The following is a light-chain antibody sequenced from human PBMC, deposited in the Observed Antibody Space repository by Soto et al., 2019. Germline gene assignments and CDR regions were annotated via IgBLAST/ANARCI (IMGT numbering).Light chain of an antibody. CDR1: SSDVGGYNY. CDR2: EVS. V-gene: IGLV2-8*01. Sequence: QSVLTQPPSASGSPGQSVTISCTGTSSDVGGYNYVSWYQQHPGKAPKLMIYEVSKRPSGVPDRFSGSKSGNTASLTVSGLQAEEEADYYCSSYAGSNIVVFGGGTKVTVL. CDR3: SSYAGSNIVV. J-gene: IGLJ2*01.